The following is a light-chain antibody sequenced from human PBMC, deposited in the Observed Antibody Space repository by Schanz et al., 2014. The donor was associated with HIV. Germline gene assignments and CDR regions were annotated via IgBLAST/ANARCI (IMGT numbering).Light chain of an antibody. Sequence: QSVLTQPASVSGSPGQSITISCTGTRSDVGSYNLVSWYQHHSGKAPKLVIYEVAKRPSGIANRFSGSKSGNTASLTISGLQTEDEADYYCSSYAGTNTFVLFGGGTKLTVL. V-gene: IGLV2-23*02. CDR3: SSYAGTNTFVL. CDR2: EVA. J-gene: IGLJ3*02. CDR1: RSDVGSYNL.